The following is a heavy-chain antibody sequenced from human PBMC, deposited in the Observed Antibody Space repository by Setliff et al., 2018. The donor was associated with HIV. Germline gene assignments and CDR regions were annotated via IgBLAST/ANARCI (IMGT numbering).Heavy chain of an antibody. CDR1: GYTFTDYS. J-gene: IGHJ2*01. V-gene: IGHV1-2*02. D-gene: IGHD6-13*01. CDR2: SNPNSGDT. CDR3: ARYRAAAVTWYFDL. Sequence: ASVKVSCKASGYTFTDYSIHWVRQAPGQGLEWMGWSNPNSGDTKYAQNFQGRVTMTRDTSVSTAYMELSRLRSDDTAVYYCARYRAAAVTWYFDLWGRGTLVTVSS.